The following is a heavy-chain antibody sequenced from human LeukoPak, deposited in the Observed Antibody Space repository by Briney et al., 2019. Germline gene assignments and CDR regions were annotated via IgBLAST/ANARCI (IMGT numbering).Heavy chain of an antibody. CDR2: IYTSGST. Sequence: PSETLSLTCTVSGGSISSYYWSWIRQPAGKGLEWIGRIYTSGSTNYNPSLKSRVTMSVDTSKNQFSLKLSSVTAADTAVYYCARGEGAAAAYYYYMDVWGKGTTVTVSS. D-gene: IGHD2-2*01. CDR3: ARGEGAAAAYYYYMDV. V-gene: IGHV4-4*07. J-gene: IGHJ6*03. CDR1: GGSISSYY.